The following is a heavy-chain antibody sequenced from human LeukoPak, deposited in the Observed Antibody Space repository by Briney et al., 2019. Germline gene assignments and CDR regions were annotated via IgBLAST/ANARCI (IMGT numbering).Heavy chain of an antibody. V-gene: IGHV3-66*01. CDR1: EFTVSSNY. CDR3: ARLHDSGWSYFDS. CDR2: IYGGGNT. D-gene: IGHD6-19*01. Sequence: PGGSLRLSCAASEFTVSSNYMSWARRAPGKGLEWVSVIYGGGNTYYADSVKGRFTISRGSSKNTLYLQMNSLRAEDTAMYYCARLHDSGWSYFDSWGQGTLVTVSS. J-gene: IGHJ4*02.